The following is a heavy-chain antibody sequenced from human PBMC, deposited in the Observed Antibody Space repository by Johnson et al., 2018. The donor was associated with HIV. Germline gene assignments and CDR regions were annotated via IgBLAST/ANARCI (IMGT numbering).Heavy chain of an antibody. CDR3: ARGEDGVDAFDI. CDR2: ISYDVSNK. CDR1: GFTFSSYA. Sequence: QMLLVESGGGLVQPGRSLRLSCAASGFTFSSYAMHWVRQAPGKGLEWVAVISYDVSNKYYADSVKGRFTISRDNSKNTLYLQMNSLRAEDTAVYYCARGEDGVDAFDIWGQWTMVTVSS. D-gene: IGHD4-17*01. J-gene: IGHJ3*02. V-gene: IGHV3-30*04.